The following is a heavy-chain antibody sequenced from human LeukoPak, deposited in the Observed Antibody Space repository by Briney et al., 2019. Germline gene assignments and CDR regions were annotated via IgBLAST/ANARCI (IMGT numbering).Heavy chain of an antibody. Sequence: SETLSLTCTVSGGSISGSSYYWGWIRQPPGKGLEWIGSIYYSGSTYYNPSLKSRVTISVDTSKNQFSLKLSSVTAADTAVYYCARGYSGSYGRFDPWGQGTLVTVSS. CDR2: IYYSGST. J-gene: IGHJ5*02. CDR1: GGSISGSSYY. V-gene: IGHV4-39*07. D-gene: IGHD1-26*01. CDR3: ARGYSGSYGRFDP.